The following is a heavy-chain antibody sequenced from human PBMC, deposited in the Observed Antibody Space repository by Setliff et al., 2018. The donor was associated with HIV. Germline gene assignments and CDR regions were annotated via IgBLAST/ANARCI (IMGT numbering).Heavy chain of an antibody. CDR2: INHKKRT. CDR3: ARSIVPVASGYYYFEY. Sequence: SETLSLTCAVYGRSFSGYYWSWIRQAPGKGLEWIGEINHKKRTNYNPSLKSRVTISVDTSKNQFSLKLRSVTAADTAVYYCARSIVPVASGYYYFEYWGQGTLVTVSS. CDR1: GRSFSGYY. D-gene: IGHD3-3*01. V-gene: IGHV4-34*01. J-gene: IGHJ4*02.